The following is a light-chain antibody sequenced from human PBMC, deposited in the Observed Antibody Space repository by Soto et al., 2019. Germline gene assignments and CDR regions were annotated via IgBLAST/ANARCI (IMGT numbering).Light chain of an antibody. V-gene: IGKV1-39*01. CDR2: AAS. Sequence: DIQMTQSPSSLSASVGDTVTITCRASQSINSRFSWYQQKAGQAPKLLIYAASRLQSGVPSRFSGSGSATDFTLTISSLKPEDFATYFCQQSYSRVTFGQGTKVDIK. CDR3: QQSYSRVT. J-gene: IGKJ1*01. CDR1: QSINSR.